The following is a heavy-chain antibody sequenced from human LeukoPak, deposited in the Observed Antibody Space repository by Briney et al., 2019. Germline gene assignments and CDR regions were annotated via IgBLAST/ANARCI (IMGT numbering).Heavy chain of an antibody. CDR2: IYWNDDK. CDR1: EFSLSTTGVG. D-gene: IGHD3-22*01. Sequence: RKSGPPLVKPTQTLTLTCTFSEFSLSTTGVGVGWFRQPPGKALEWLALIYWNDDKRYSPSLKSRLTITKDTSKNQVVLTMTNMDPVDTGTYYCAHTYYSHGIGYYYAFHIWGQGTTVTVSS. J-gene: IGHJ3*02. CDR3: AHTYYSHGIGYYYAFHI. V-gene: IGHV2-5*01.